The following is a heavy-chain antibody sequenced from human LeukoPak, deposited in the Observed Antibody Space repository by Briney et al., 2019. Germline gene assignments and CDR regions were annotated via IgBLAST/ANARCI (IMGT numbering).Heavy chain of an antibody. CDR1: GGSISSYY. Sequence: SETLSLTCTVSGGSISSYYWAWIRQPPGKGLKWIGYNYYTGSTNYNPALKSRVTISVDTSKNQFSLRLSSVTAADTAVYYCAREGRDDYNLFTAFDYWGRGALVTVSS. J-gene: IGHJ4*02. V-gene: IGHV4-59*01. D-gene: IGHD5-24*01. CDR2: NYYTGST. CDR3: AREGRDDYNLFTAFDY.